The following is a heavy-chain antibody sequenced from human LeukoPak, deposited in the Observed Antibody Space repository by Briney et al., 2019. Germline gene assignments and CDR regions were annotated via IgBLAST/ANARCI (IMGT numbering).Heavy chain of an antibody. J-gene: IGHJ4*02. Sequence: SETLSLTCAVSGGSISSGGYSWSWIRQPPGKGLEWIGYIYHSGSTNYNPSLKSRVTISVDTSKNQFSLKLSSVTAADTAVYYCARGGYSSGWYSDYWGQGTLVTVSS. V-gene: IGHV4-30-2*01. CDR1: GGSISSGGYS. CDR2: IYHSGST. CDR3: ARGGYSSGWYSDY. D-gene: IGHD6-19*01.